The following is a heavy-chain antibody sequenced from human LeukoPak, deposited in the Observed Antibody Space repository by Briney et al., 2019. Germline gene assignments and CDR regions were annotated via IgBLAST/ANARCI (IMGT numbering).Heavy chain of an antibody. V-gene: IGHV4-59*12. J-gene: IGHJ4*02. Sequence: SETLSLTCTVSGGSISSYYWSWIRQPPGKGLEWIGYIYYSGSTNYNPSLKSRVTISINTSKNQFSLKVSSVTAADTAVYYCAGDFWSGYFDYWGQGTLVTVSS. CDR2: IYYSGST. CDR1: GGSISSYY. D-gene: IGHD3-3*01. CDR3: AGDFWSGYFDY.